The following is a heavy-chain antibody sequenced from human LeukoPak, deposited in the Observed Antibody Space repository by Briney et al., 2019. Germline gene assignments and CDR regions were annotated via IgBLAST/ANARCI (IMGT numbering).Heavy chain of an antibody. J-gene: IGHJ4*02. CDR2: ISSSGSTI. D-gene: IGHD3-10*01. V-gene: IGHV3-11*01. CDR3: ARDRRSMVRGVTLDYFDY. CDR1: GFTFSDYY. Sequence: PGGSLRLSCAASGFTFSDYYMSWIRQAPGKGLEWVSYISSSGSTIYYADSVKGRFTISRDNAKNSLYLQMNSLRAEDTAVYYCARDRRSMVRGVTLDYFDYWGQGTLVTVSS.